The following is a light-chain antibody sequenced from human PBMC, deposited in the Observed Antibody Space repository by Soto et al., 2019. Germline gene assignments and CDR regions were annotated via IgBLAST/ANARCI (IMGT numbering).Light chain of an antibody. CDR2: DVS. V-gene: IGLV2-8*01. CDR3: SSPAGTNTPFV. J-gene: IGLJ1*01. Sequence: QSALTQPPSASGSPGQSVTISCTGTSSDVGAYNFVSWYQQHPGKAPKLMIYDVSQRPSWVPDRFSASKSGNTASLTVSGLQAEDEADYYCSSPAGTNTPFVFGTGTKLTVL. CDR1: SSDVGAYNF.